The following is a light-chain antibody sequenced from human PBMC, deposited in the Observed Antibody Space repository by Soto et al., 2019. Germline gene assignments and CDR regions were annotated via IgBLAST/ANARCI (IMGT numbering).Light chain of an antibody. CDR2: DNN. V-gene: IGLV1-51*01. CDR3: CSYAGSYPVV. CDR1: SSNIGNNF. Sequence: QSVLTQPPSVSAAPGQKVTISCSGSSSNIGNNFVSWYQQLPGTAPKLLIYDNNKRPSGVPDRFSGSKSGNTASLTISGLQAEDEADYYCCSYAGSYPVVFGGGTKLTVL. J-gene: IGLJ2*01.